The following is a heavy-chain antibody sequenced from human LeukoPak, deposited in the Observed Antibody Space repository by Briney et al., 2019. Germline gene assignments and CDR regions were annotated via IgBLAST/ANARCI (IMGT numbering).Heavy chain of an antibody. V-gene: IGHV3-48*03. CDR1: GFTFSNYE. Sequence: QPGGSLRLSCAASGFTFSNYEMNWVRQAPGKGLEWVSYISSSGSTIYYADSVKGRFTISRDNAKNSLYLQMNSLRAEDTAVYYCARAVAGTPIDYWGQGTLVTVSS. CDR3: ARAVAGTPIDY. J-gene: IGHJ4*02. D-gene: IGHD6-19*01. CDR2: ISSSGSTI.